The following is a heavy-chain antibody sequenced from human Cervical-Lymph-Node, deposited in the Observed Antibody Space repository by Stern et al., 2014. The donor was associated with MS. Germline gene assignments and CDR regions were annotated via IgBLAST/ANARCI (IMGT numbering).Heavy chain of an antibody. V-gene: IGHV1-69*01. Sequence: VQLVESGAAMKKPGSSVKVSCKASGGSFSSYAVNWVRQTPGQAPEWMGVIIPMYGAANYAQKFQGRVTLIADESTSTAYMELISLTSEDTAVYYCTREATAHSGTFDFWGQGTLVTV. CDR1: GGSFSSYA. CDR2: IIPMYGAA. J-gene: IGHJ4*02. D-gene: IGHD1-14*01. CDR3: TREATAHSGTFDF.